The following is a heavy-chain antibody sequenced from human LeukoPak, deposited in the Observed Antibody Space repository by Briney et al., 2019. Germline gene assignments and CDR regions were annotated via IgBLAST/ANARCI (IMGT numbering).Heavy chain of an antibody. CDR1: GDSVSRDGPA. CDR2: TYRTSKWYT. Sequence: SQTLSLTCAISGDSVSRDGPAWNWIRQSPSRGLEWLGRTYRTSKWYTNYAESVRSRIVVNPDTSKNQFSLQLNSVTPEDTAVYHCARGMRDYYAMDVWGQGTTVTVSS. J-gene: IGHJ6*02. CDR3: ARGMRDYYAMDV. V-gene: IGHV6-1*01.